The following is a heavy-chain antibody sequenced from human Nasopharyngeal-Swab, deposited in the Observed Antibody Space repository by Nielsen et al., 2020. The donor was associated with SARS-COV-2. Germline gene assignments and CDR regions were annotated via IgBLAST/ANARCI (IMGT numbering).Heavy chain of an antibody. CDR1: GFSFSDYY. CDR2: INSVSSST. V-gene: IGHV3-11*06. D-gene: IGHD3-9*01. J-gene: IGHJ4*02. Sequence: GESLKISCAASGFSFSDYYMSWIRQAPGKGLEWVSYINSVSSSTDYADSVKSRFTISRDNAKNSLYLQMNSLSAEDTAVYYCARGRYNPYWGQGTLVTVSS. CDR3: ARGRYNPY.